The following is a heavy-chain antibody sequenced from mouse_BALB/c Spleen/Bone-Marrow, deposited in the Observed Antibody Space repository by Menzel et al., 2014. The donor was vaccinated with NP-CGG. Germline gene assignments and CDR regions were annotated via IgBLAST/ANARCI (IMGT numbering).Heavy chain of an antibody. CDR2: IRNKANGYTT. Sequence: DVTLVESGGGLVQPGGSLRLSCATSGFTFIDYYMSWVRQPPGKALEWLGFIRNKANGYTTDYSTSVKGRFTISRDNFQSILYLQMNTLRAEDSATYYCARDTDVWGTGTTVTVSS. CDR1: GFTFIDYY. CDR3: ARDTDV. V-gene: IGHV7-3*02. J-gene: IGHJ1*03.